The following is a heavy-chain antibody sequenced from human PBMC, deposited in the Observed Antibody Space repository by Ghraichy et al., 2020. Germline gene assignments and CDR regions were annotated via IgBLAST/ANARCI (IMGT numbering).Heavy chain of an antibody. V-gene: IGHV3-23*01. D-gene: IGHD6-19*01. CDR2: ISGSGGST. CDR1: GFTFSSYA. Sequence: GGSLRLSCAASGFTFSSYAMSWVRQAPGKGLEWVSAISGSGGSTYYADSVKGRFTISRDNSKNTLYLQMNSLRAEDTAVYYCAKRGIAVAKDYYYYYMDVWGKGTTVTVSS. CDR3: AKRGIAVAKDYYYYYMDV. J-gene: IGHJ6*03.